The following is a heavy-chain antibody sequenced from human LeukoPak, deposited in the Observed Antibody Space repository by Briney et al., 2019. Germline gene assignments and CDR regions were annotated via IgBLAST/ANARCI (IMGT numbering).Heavy chain of an antibody. V-gene: IGHV3-30-3*01. J-gene: IGHJ3*02. CDR1: GFPSSSYA. CDR2: KSYDGSNK. D-gene: IGHD1-7*01. Sequence: PGGPLRLSCAASGFPSSSYAMHWARQAPGKGLEWLAVKSYDGSNKYYADSVKGRFTISRDNSKNTLYLQMNSLRAEDTAVYYCARDPGTTRAKRAFDIWGQGTMVTVSS. CDR3: ARDPGTTRAKRAFDI.